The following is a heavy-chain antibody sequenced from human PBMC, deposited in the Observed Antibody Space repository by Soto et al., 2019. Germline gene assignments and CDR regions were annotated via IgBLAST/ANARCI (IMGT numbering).Heavy chain of an antibody. D-gene: IGHD6-13*01. J-gene: IGHJ5*02. CDR1: GGSISSSSFH. CDR3: ARRERAAGTDWWFDP. CDR2: IYYSGST. Sequence: QLQLQESGPGLVKPSETLSLTCTVSGGSISSSSFHWGWIRQPPGKGLEWIGSIYYSGSTYYSPSLKSRVNISVDTSKNQFSLKQSSVTAADTAVYYCARRERAAGTDWWFDPWGQGTLVTVSS. V-gene: IGHV4-39*01.